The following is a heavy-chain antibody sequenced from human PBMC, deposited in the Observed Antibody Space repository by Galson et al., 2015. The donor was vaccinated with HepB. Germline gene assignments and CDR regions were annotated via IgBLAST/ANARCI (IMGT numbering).Heavy chain of an antibody. J-gene: IGHJ4*02. CDR1: GFTFSSYA. Sequence: SLRLSCAASGFTFSSYAMHWVRQAPGKGLEWVAVISYDGSNRYYADSVEGRFTISRDNSKNTLYLQMNSLRAEDTAVYYCARDLAPRDPVFDYWGQGTLVTVSS. V-gene: IGHV3-30-3*01. CDR3: ARDLAPRDPVFDY. CDR2: ISYDGSNR.